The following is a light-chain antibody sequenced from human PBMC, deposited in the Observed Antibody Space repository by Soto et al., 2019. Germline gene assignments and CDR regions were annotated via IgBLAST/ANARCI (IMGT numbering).Light chain of an antibody. CDR3: ETYDSNTRV. CDR1: SWNSSYI. V-gene: IGLV4-60*02. J-gene: IGLJ1*01. CDR2: LEGSGSY. Sequence: QPVLTQSSSASASLGPTVKLTCTLSSWNSSYIIAWHQQQPGQAPRYLMKLEGSGSYNKGSGVPDRFSGSCSGADRYLTISHLEFEDEADYYCETYDSNTRVFGTGTKLTVL.